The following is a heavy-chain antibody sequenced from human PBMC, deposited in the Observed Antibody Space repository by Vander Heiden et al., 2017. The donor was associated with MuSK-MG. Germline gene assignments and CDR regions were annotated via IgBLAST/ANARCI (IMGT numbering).Heavy chain of an antibody. J-gene: IGHJ2*01. V-gene: IGHV4-59*01. Sequence: QVQLQESGPGLVKPSETLSLTCTVSGGSISSYYWSWIRPPPGKGLEWIGYIYYSGSTNYNPSLKSRVTISVDTSKNQFSLKLSSVTAADTAVYYCARDTWYFDLWGRGTLVTVSS. CDR1: GGSISSYY. CDR2: IYYSGST. CDR3: ARDTWYFDL.